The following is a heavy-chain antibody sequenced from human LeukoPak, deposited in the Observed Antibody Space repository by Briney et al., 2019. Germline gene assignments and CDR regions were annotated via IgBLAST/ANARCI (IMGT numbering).Heavy chain of an antibody. CDR1: GFTFSSYA. CDR3: ARDPALTGIAVAGPRVFDY. Sequence: PGRSLRLSCAASGFTFSSYAMHWVRQAPGKGLEWVAVISYDGSNKYYADSVKGRFTISRDNSKNTLYLQMNSLRAEDTAVYYCARDPALTGIAVAGPRVFDYWGQGTLVTVSS. D-gene: IGHD6-19*01. V-gene: IGHV3-30-3*01. J-gene: IGHJ4*02. CDR2: ISYDGSNK.